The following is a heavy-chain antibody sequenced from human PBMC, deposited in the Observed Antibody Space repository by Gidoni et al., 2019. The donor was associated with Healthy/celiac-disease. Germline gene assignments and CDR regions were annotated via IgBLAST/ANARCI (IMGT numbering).Heavy chain of an antibody. Sequence: HVQQVASGGGVVQPGRSLRLSCAASGFTFSSYAMHGVRQAPGKGLDGVAVISYDGSNKYYADSVKGRFTISRDNSKNTLYLQMNSLRAEDTAVYYCARDEIPGPTTNLFDYWGQGTLVTVSS. CDR1: GFTFSSYA. CDR2: ISYDGSNK. D-gene: IGHD4-17*01. CDR3: ARDEIPGPTTNLFDY. V-gene: IGHV3-30*04. J-gene: IGHJ4*02.